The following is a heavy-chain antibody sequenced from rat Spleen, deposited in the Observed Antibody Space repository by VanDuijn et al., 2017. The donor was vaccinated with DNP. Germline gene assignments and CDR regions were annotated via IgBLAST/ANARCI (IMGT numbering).Heavy chain of an antibody. CDR2: ITSSGGNT. CDR3: TRGPGYNYDWFAY. Sequence: EVQLVESGGDLVQPGRSLKLSCVASGFTFNNYWMTWIRQVPGKGLEWVASITSSGGNTYYRDSVKGRFTISRDNAKSTLYLQMNSLRSEDTATYYCTRGPGYNYDWFAYWGQGTLVTVSS. D-gene: IGHD1-4*01. V-gene: IGHV5-31*01. J-gene: IGHJ3*01. CDR1: GFTFNNYW.